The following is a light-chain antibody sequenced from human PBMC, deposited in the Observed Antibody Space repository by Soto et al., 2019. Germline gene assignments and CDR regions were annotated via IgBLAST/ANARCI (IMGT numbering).Light chain of an antibody. Sequence: QSVLTQPASVAGSPGQSITISCTGTSSDVGGYNYVSWYQQLPGKAPKLIIYEVSKRPSGVPDRFSGSKSGNTASLTVSGLQAEDVADYYCTSYAGPYSFPSLCGTGLNVT. J-gene: IGLJ1*01. CDR3: TSYAGPYSFPSL. CDR2: EVS. V-gene: IGLV2-8*01. CDR1: SSDVGGYNY.